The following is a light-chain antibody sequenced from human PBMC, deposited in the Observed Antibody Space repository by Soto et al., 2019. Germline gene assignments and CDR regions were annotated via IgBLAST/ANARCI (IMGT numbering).Light chain of an antibody. J-gene: IGKJ1*01. CDR2: GAS. CDR3: QQYVSSPWA. Sequence: VLTQSPATLSVSPGERATLSCRASQSVSSNLAWYQQKPGQAPRLLIYGASRRATGIPDRFTGSGSGTDFTLTISRLEPEDFAVYYCQQYVSSPWAFGQGTKVDIK. CDR1: QSVSSN. V-gene: IGKV3-20*01.